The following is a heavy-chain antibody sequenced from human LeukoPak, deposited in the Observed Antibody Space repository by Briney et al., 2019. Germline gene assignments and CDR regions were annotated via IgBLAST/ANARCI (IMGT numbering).Heavy chain of an antibody. V-gene: IGHV3-23*01. J-gene: IGHJ4*02. Sequence: GGSLRLSCVVSGITLSNYGMSWVRQAPGKGLEWVAGISGSGGSTNYADSVRGRFTISRDNPKNTLYLQMNSLRAEDTAVYFCAKRGVVIRVILVGFHKEAYYFDSWGQGALVTVSS. D-gene: IGHD3-22*01. CDR3: AKRGVVIRVILVGFHKEAYYFDS. CDR1: GITLSNYG. CDR2: ISGSGGST.